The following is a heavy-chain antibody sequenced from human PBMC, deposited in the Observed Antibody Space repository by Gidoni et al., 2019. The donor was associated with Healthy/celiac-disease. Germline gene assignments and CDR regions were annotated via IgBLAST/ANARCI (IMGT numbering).Heavy chain of an antibody. J-gene: IGHJ2*01. Sequence: EVQLVESGGGLVKPGGSLRLSCSASGFTFSSYSMNWVRQAPGNGLEWVSSISSSSSYIYYADSVKGRFTISRDNAKNSLYLQMNSLRAEDTAVYYCARRGDHPPCSSTSCYAGSAGRKYWYFDLWGRGTLVTVSS. CDR1: GFTFSSYS. CDR3: ARRGDHPPCSSTSCYAGSAGRKYWYFDL. V-gene: IGHV3-21*01. D-gene: IGHD2-2*01. CDR2: ISSSSSYI.